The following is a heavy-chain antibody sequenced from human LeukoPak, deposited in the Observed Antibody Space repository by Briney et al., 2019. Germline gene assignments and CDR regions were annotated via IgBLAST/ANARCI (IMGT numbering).Heavy chain of an antibody. CDR2: ISSSSSTI. CDR1: GFTFSSYS. D-gene: IGHD6-6*01. V-gene: IGHV3-48*01. J-gene: IGHJ6*03. CDR3: ASPRREYSSSSVYYYYYMDV. Sequence: GGSLRRSCAASGFTFSSYSMNWVRQAPGKGQEWVSYISSSSSTIYYADSVKGRFTISRDNAKSSLYLQMNSLRAEDTAVYYCASPRREYSSSSVYYYYYMDVWGKGTTVTVSS.